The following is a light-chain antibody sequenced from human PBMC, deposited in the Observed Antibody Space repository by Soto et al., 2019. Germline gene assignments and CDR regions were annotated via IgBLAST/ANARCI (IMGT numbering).Light chain of an antibody. CDR1: QSVSSSY. Sequence: EIVLTQSPGTLSLSPGERATLSCRASQSVSSSYLAWYQQKPGQAPRLLIYGASSRATGIPDRFSGSGSGTDVTLTISRLEPEDFAVYYCQQYGSSYTFGQGTKLAIK. CDR3: QQYGSSYT. CDR2: GAS. V-gene: IGKV3-20*01. J-gene: IGKJ2*01.